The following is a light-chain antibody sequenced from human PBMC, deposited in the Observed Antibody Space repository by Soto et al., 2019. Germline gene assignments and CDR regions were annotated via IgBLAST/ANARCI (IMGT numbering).Light chain of an antibody. Sequence: QPVLTQPPSASGSPGQSVTISCTGTSSDVGGYNFVSWYQQHPGKAPKLMIFEVNKRPSGVPDRFSGSKSGNTASLTVSGLQAEDEADYYCSSYAGTNVVFGGGTKLTVL. CDR3: SSYAGTNVV. CDR1: SSDVGGYNF. V-gene: IGLV2-8*01. CDR2: EVN. J-gene: IGLJ2*01.